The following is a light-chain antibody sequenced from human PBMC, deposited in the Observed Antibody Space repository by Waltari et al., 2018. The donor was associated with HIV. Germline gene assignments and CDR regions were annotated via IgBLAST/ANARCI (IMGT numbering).Light chain of an antibody. CDR3: QQYNNWPQT. V-gene: IGKV3-15*01. CDR1: QSVSSN. CDR2: GAS. Sequence: IVITHSPDSLSVSPGDRATLSCRASQSVSSNLAWYQQKPGQAPRLLIYGASTRATGIPARFSGSGSGTEFTLTISSLQSEDFAVYYCQQYNNWPQTFGQGTKLEIK. J-gene: IGKJ2*01.